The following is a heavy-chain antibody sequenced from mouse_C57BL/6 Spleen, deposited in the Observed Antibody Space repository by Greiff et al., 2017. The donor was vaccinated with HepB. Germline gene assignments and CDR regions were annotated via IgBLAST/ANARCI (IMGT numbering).Heavy chain of an antibody. Sequence: EVQLVESGGGLVKPGGSLKLSCAASGFTFSSYAMSWVRQTPEKRLEWVATISDGGSYTYYPDNVKGRFTISRDNAKNNLYLQMSHLKSEDTAMYYCARGGGYDGRWYFDVWGTGTTVTVSS. CDR1: GFTFSSYA. J-gene: IGHJ1*03. CDR3: ARGGGYDGRWYFDV. V-gene: IGHV5-4*01. D-gene: IGHD2-2*01. CDR2: ISDGGSYT.